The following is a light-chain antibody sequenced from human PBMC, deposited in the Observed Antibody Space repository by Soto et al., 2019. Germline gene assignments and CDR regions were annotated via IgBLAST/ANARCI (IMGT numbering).Light chain of an antibody. CDR2: DNT. J-gene: IGLJ2*01. Sequence: QSVLTQPPSVSAAPGEKVTISCSGSWSNLQNNYVSWYQQLPGTAPQLVISDNTKRASGISDRFSASKSGTSATLAITALQSGDEADYYCGTWDNIVGAVFGGGTKLTVL. CDR1: WSNLQNNY. CDR3: GTWDNIVGAV. V-gene: IGLV1-51*01.